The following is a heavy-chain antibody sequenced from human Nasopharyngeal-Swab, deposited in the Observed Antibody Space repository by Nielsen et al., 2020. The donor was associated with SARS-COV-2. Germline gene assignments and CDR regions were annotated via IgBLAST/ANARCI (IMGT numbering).Heavy chain of an antibody. Sequence: ASVKVSCKASGYTFTSYYMHWVRQAPGQGLEWMGIINPSGGSTSYAQKFQGRVTMTRDTSTSTVYMELSSLRSEDTAVYYCARGSPKGYYYYGMDVWGQGTTVTVSS. CDR1: GYTFTSYY. J-gene: IGHJ6*02. V-gene: IGHV1-46*01. CDR3: ARGSPKGYYYYGMDV. CDR2: INPSGGST.